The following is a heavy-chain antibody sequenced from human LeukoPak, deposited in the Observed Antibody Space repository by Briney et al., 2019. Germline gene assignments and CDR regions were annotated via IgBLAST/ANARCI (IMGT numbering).Heavy chain of an antibody. CDR2: INHSGST. CDR3: ARVIKGFDY. V-gene: IGHV4-34*01. J-gene: IGHJ4*02. CDR1: GGSFSGYY. Sequence: SETLSLTCAVYGGSFSGYYWSWIRQPPGKGLEWIGEINHSGSTNYNPSLKSRVTISVDTSKNQFSLKPSSVTAADTAVYYCARVIKGFDYWGQGTLVTVSS. D-gene: IGHD3-22*01.